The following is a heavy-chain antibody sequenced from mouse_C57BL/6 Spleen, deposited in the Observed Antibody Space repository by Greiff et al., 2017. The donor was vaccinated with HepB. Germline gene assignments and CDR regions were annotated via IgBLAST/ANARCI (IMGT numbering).Heavy chain of an antibody. J-gene: IGHJ2*01. Sequence: EVKLMESGPGLVKPSQSLSLTCSVTGYSITSGYYWNWIRQFPGNKLEWMGYISYDGSNNYNPSLKNRISITRDTSKNQFFLKLNSVTTEDTATYYCARVGWGLDYWGQGTTLTVSS. CDR2: ISYDGSN. CDR3: ARVGWGLDY. D-gene: IGHD3-3*01. CDR1: GYSITSGYY. V-gene: IGHV3-6*01.